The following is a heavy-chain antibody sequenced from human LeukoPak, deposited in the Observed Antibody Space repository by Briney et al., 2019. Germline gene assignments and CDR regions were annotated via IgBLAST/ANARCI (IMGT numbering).Heavy chain of an antibody. V-gene: IGHV3-30*02. CDR1: GFSFSNYG. CDR3: AKDIGVATAGGNNWFDP. CDR2: IRYDGSNK. Sequence: PGGSLRLSCVASGFSFSNYGMHWVRQAPGKGLEWVAFIRYDGSNKYYVDSVKGRFTISRDNSKNTLWLQMNSLRAEDAAVYYCAKDIGVATAGGNNWFDPWGQGTLVTVSS. J-gene: IGHJ5*02. D-gene: IGHD6-13*01.